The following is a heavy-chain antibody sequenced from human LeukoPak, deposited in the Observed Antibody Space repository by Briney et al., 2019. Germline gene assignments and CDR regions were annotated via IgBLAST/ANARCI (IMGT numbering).Heavy chain of an antibody. J-gene: IGHJ4*02. Sequence: SETLSLTCTVSGYSISSGYYWGWIRQPPGKGLEWIGSIYHSGSTYYNPSLKSRVTISVDTSKNQFSLKLSSVTAADTAVYYCASVWQGYYFDYWGQGTLVTVSS. CDR1: GYSISSGYY. V-gene: IGHV4-38-2*02. CDR3: ASVWQGYYFDY. CDR2: IYHSGST. D-gene: IGHD2-21*01.